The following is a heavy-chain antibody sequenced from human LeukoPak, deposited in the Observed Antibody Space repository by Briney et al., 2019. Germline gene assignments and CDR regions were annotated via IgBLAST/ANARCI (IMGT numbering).Heavy chain of an antibody. CDR2: FTSSGDNT. J-gene: IGHJ5*02. CDR1: GFTFTGNA. Sequence: PGGSLRLSCAASGFTFTGNAMSWVRQAPGKGLEWVSAFTSSGDNTYYSDSVKGRFTISRDTSKSTLYLQMNSLRVEDTALYYCAKRIGYGYGLDHWGQGTSVTVSS. V-gene: IGHV3-23*01. CDR3: AKRIGYGYGLDH. D-gene: IGHD5-18*01.